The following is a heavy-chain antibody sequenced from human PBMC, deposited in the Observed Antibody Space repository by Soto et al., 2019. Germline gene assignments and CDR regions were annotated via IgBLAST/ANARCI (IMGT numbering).Heavy chain of an antibody. D-gene: IGHD3-22*01. CDR1: GFTFSSYS. V-gene: IGHV3-21*01. CDR3: ARESYYYDTSGYRY. Sequence: PGGSLRLSCAASGFTFSSYSMNWVRQAPGKGLEWVSSLSSSSSFIYYADSVKGRFTISRDNAKNSLYLQMNSLRAEDTAVYYCARESYYYDTSGYRYWGQGTLVTVSS. J-gene: IGHJ4*02. CDR2: LSSSSSFI.